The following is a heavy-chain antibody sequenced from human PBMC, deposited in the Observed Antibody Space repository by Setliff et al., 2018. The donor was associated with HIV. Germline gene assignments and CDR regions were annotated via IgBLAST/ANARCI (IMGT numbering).Heavy chain of an antibody. CDR2: ISGSGGST. CDR1: GFRFRGHA. D-gene: IGHD6-13*01. V-gene: IGHV3-23*01. CDR3: AKDHATSSWFTALLDY. J-gene: IGHJ4*02. Sequence: GGSLRLSCVASGFRFRGHAMNWVRQAPGKGLEWVSVISGSGGSTFYADSVKGRFTISRDNSKNTLYLQMNSLRAEDTAVYYCAKDHATSSWFTALLDYWGQGTTVTVSS.